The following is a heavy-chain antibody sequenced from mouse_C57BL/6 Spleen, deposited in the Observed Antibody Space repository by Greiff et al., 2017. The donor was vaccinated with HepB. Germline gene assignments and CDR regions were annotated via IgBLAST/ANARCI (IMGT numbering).Heavy chain of an antibody. CDR1: GYAFSSYW. Sequence: VQLQQSGAELVKPGASVKISCKASGYAFSSYWMNWVKQRPGKGLEWIGQIYPGDGDTNYNGKFKGKATLTADKSSSTAYMQLSSLISEDSAVYFCAREGLRPWFAYWGQGTLVTVSA. D-gene: IGHD2-2*01. CDR2: IYPGDGDT. V-gene: IGHV1-80*01. J-gene: IGHJ3*01. CDR3: AREGLRPWFAY.